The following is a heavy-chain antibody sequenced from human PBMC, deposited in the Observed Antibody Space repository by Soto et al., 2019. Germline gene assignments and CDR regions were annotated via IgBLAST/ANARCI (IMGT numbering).Heavy chain of an antibody. J-gene: IGHJ6*02. CDR1: VGSISSGGYY. CDR3: ARDFTDSSGPTLGMGV. V-gene: IGHV4-31*03. CDR2: IYYSGST. Sequence: SETLSLTCTVSVGSISSGGYYWSWIRQHPGKGLEWIGYIYYSGSTYYNPSLKSRVTISVDTSKNQFSLKLSSVTAADTAVYYCARDFTDSSGPTLGMGVWGQGTTVTVSS. D-gene: IGHD6-19*01.